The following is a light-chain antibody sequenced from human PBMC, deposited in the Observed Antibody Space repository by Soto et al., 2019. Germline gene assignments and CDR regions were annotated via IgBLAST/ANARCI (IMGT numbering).Light chain of an antibody. CDR2: EGT. V-gene: IGLV2-23*01. Sequence: QSVLTXPASVSGSPGQSIAISCTGTSSDVGNYNLVSWYQQHSGKAPKLMIYEGTKRPSGVSDRFSGSKSGNTASLTISGLQAEDEADYYCCSYASTGTYVFGTGTKVTVL. CDR1: SSDVGNYNL. J-gene: IGLJ1*01. CDR3: CSYASTGTYV.